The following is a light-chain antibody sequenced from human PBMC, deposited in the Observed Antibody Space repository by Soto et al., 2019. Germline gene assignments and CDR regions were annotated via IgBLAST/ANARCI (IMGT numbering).Light chain of an antibody. Sequence: EMVLTQSPGTLSLSPGERATLSCRASQSVSSSYLAWYQQKPSQAPRLLIYGVSSMATGIPDRFIGSGSGTDFTLTISRLEPEAFAVSYCPQYGSSPLTVGPGTKVDIK. J-gene: IGKJ3*01. CDR2: GVS. CDR1: QSVSSSY. V-gene: IGKV3-20*01. CDR3: PQYGSSPLT.